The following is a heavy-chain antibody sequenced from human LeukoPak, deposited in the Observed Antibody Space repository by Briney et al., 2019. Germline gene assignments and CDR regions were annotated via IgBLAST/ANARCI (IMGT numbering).Heavy chain of an antibody. J-gene: IGHJ4*02. V-gene: IGHV3-30-3*01. CDR1: GFTFSSYA. Sequence: GGSLRLSCAASGFTFSSYAMHWVRQAPGKGLEWVAVISYDGSNKYYADSVKGRFTISRDNSKNTLYLQMNSLRAEDTAVYYCARLGLTVTSDIDWWGQGTLVTVSS. D-gene: IGHD4-17*01. CDR3: ARLGLTVTSDIDW. CDR2: ISYDGSNK.